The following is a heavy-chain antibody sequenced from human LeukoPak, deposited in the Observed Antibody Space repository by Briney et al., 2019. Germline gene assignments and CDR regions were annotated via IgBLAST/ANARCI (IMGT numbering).Heavy chain of an antibody. CDR3: ARHGHYYDSSGLLDY. Sequence: SETLSLTCTVSGGSTSSSSYYWGWIRQPPGKGLEWIGSIYYSGSTYYNPSLKSRVTISVDTSKNQFSLKLSSVTAADTAVYYCARHGHYYDSSGLLDYWGQGTLVTVSS. D-gene: IGHD3-22*01. CDR2: IYYSGST. J-gene: IGHJ4*02. CDR1: GGSTSSSSYY. V-gene: IGHV4-39*01.